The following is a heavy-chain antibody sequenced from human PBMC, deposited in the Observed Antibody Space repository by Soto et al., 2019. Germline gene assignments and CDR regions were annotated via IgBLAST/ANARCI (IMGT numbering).Heavy chain of an antibody. CDR3: ARTLLLFDYWTCSQIDPFDF. CDR1: GFSLSEARLG. D-gene: IGHD3-3*01. V-gene: IGHV2-26*01. J-gene: IGHJ4*02. CDR2: IFSDDEK. Sequence: QVTLKESGPVLVKPTETLTLTCTVSGFSLSEARLGVSWIRQPPGKALEWLAHIFSDDEKSYRTSLKSRLSIFKDTSKIQVVLTLTNMDPVDAGTYYCARTLLLFDYWTCSQIDPFDFWGQGTLVTVSS.